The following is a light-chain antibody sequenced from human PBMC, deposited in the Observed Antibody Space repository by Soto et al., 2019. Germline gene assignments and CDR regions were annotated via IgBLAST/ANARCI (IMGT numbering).Light chain of an antibody. CDR1: QSISTW. CDR3: QRYDTYTGA. Sequence: DIQTTQSPSTLSASVGDRVTITCRASQSISTWLAWYQQKPGKAPKLLIYKASSSESGVPSRFSGSGFGTEFTLTISNLQPEDSATYYCQRYDTYTGAFGQGTKV. V-gene: IGKV1-5*03. J-gene: IGKJ1*01. CDR2: KAS.